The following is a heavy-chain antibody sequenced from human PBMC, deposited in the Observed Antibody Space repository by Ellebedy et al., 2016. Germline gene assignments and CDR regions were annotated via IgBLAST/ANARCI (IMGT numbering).Heavy chain of an antibody. J-gene: IGHJ3*01. CDR2: ISGSGSST. Sequence: GESLKISCAASGFTFSSYAMSWVRQAPGKGLEWVSSISGSGSSTYYADSVKGRFTISRDNSKNTLFVQMNSLRAEDTAVYYCAKDRVSGNGVYDAFDLWGQGTMVTVSS. V-gene: IGHV3-23*01. CDR3: AKDRVSGNGVYDAFDL. CDR1: GFTFSSYA. D-gene: IGHD2-8*01.